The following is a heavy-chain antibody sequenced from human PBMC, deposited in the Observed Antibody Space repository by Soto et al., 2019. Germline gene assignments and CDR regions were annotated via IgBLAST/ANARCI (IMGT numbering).Heavy chain of an antibody. V-gene: IGHV4-31*03. J-gene: IGHJ5*01. Sequence: PSETLSLTCSVSGGSISTGVWYWSWVREHPEKGLEWIGDIYYRGTTSYNPSLGSRVTISRDTSKNQVSLRVNSVTAADTAVYYCARVSAGGTRWFDSWGQGIRVTVSS. CDR2: IYYRGTT. D-gene: IGHD6-13*01. CDR1: GGSISTGVWY. CDR3: ARVSAGGTRWFDS.